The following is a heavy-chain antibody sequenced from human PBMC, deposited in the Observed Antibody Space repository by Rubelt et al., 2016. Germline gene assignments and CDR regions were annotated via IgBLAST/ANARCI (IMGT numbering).Heavy chain of an antibody. D-gene: IGHD4-17*01. Sequence: QVQLQESGPGLVKPSETLSLTCAVNGGSFSGHYWTWIRQPQGKGLEWIGEINHSGNTNSNPSLKSRVTLSVNTAQNQFSLKLSSVTAADTAVYYCARDIYGDYVDYWGQGTLVTVSS. CDR2: INHSGNT. V-gene: IGHV4-34*01. CDR3: ARDIYGDYVDY. CDR1: GGSFSGHY. J-gene: IGHJ4*02.